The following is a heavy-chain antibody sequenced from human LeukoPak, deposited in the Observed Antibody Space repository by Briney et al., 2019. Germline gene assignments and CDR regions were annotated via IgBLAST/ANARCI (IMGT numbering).Heavy chain of an antibody. J-gene: IGHJ4*02. Sequence: PGGSLRLSCAASGFTFSNYWMDWVRQAPGKGLVWVSRIHRDGSSTTYADPVKGRFTISRDNAKDTLYLQMNSLRAEDTAVYYCARSPRYWNSFDYWGQGTLVTVSS. CDR2: IHRDGSST. CDR1: GFTFSNYW. V-gene: IGHV3-74*01. CDR3: ARSPRYWNSFDY. D-gene: IGHD1-7*01.